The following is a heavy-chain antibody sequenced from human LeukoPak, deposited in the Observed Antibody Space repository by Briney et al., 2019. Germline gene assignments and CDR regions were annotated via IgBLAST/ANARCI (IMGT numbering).Heavy chain of an antibody. CDR3: AKGAATSCYSPVDY. J-gene: IGHJ4*02. CDR2: ICGSGSTT. V-gene: IGHV3-23*01. CDR1: GFTFSSYA. D-gene: IGHD2-2*02. Sequence: GGSLRLSCAASGFTFSSYAMSWVRQAPGKGLEWVSGICGSGSTTYYADSVKGRFTISRDNSKSTLYLQMNSLRAEDTAVYFCAKGAATSCYSPVDYWGQGTLVTVSS.